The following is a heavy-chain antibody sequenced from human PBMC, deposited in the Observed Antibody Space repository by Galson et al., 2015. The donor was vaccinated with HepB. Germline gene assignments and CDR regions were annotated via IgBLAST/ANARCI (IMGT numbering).Heavy chain of an antibody. D-gene: IGHD4-17*01. V-gene: IGHV1-69*13. J-gene: IGHJ6*03. CDR3: ARDSTGYGDYDRDYYYYMDV. CDR1: GGTFSSYA. CDR2: IIPIFGTA. Sequence: SVKVSCKASGGTFSSYAISWVRQAPGQGLEWMGGIIPIFGTANYAQKFQGRVTITADESTSTAYMELSSLRSEDTAVYYCARDSTGYGDYDRDYYYYMDVWGKGTTVTVSS.